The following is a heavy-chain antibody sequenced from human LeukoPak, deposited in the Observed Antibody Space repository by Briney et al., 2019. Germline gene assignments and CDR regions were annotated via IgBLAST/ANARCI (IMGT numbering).Heavy chain of an antibody. V-gene: IGHV3-23*01. CDR2: ISGGGSSI. J-gene: IGHJ6*02. CDR3: ARNPSKFGMDV. Sequence: PGGSLRLSCAASRFTFSTYAMTWVRQARGKGLEWVSTISGGGSSIYYADSVKGRFTISRDNSKNTLYLQMNSLRAEDTALYYCARNPSKFGMDVWGQGTTVTVSS. CDR1: RFTFSTYA.